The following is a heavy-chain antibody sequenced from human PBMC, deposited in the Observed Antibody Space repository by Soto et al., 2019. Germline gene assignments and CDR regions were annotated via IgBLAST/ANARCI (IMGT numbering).Heavy chain of an antibody. V-gene: IGHV3-23*01. D-gene: IGHD2-2*01. CDR1: GFSFSTYA. J-gene: IGHJ5*02. CDR3: AKHAEYQLVSWFDP. Sequence: GGSLILSCAVSGFSFSTYAMSGVRQAPGKGLEWVSGISAGGGNTYYADSVRGRFTISRDNSKDTLYLQITSLRAEDTAFYYCAKHAEYQLVSWFDPWGQGTLVTVSS. CDR2: ISAGGGNT.